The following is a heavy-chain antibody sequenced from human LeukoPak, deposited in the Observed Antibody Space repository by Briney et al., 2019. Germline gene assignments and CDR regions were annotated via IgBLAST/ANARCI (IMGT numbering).Heavy chain of an antibody. CDR1: GFTFSNYW. J-gene: IGHJ4*02. V-gene: IGHV3-74*01. CDR3: VRDLILVWTPGDDFDH. D-gene: IGHD3-16*01. CDR2: INERATII. Sequence: GGSLRLSCAASGFTFSNYWMHWVRQAPGKGLEWVSRINERATIISYADSVKGRFTITRENARNTLYLQMNSLTAEDTAVYYCVRDLILVWTPGDDFDHWGQGTLVTVSS.